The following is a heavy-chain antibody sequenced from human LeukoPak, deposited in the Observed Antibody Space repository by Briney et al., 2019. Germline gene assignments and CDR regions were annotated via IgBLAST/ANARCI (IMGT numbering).Heavy chain of an antibody. CDR1: GFTFSSYG. CDR2: ISYDGSNK. J-gene: IGHJ6*02. D-gene: IGHD2-21*01. CDR3: AKELYCGGDCYGMDV. V-gene: IGHV3-30*18. Sequence: PGGSLRLSCAASGFTFSSYGMHWVRQAPGKGLEWVAVISYDGSNKYYADSVKGRFTISRDNSKNTLYLQVNSLRAEDTAVYYCAKELYCGGDCYGMDVWGQGTTVTVSS.